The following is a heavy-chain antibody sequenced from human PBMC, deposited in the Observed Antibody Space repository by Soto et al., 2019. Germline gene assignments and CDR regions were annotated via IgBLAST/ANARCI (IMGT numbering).Heavy chain of an antibody. Sequence: TSETLSLTCTVSGGSISSYYWSWIRQPPGKGLEWIGYIYYSGSTNYNPSLKSRVTISVDTSKNQFSLKLSSVTAADTAVYYCARLKGQWLVLPHYYYYGMDVWGQGTTVTVSS. V-gene: IGHV4-59*01. CDR3: ARLKGQWLVLPHYYYYGMDV. D-gene: IGHD6-19*01. CDR1: GGSISSYY. J-gene: IGHJ6*02. CDR2: IYYSGST.